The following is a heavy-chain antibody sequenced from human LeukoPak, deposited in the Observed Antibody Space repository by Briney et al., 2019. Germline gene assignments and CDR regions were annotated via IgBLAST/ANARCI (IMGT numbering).Heavy chain of an antibody. J-gene: IGHJ4*02. D-gene: IGHD3-10*01. Sequence: SGGSLRLSCAASGFTFSSYAMSWVRQAPGKGLEWVSAISGSGGSTYYADSVKGRFTISRDNSKNTLYLQMNSLRAEDTAVYYCAKDPPLWFGELLCVFDYWGQGTLVTVSS. CDR1: GFTFSSYA. V-gene: IGHV3-23*01. CDR2: ISGSGGST. CDR3: AKDPPLWFGELLCVFDY.